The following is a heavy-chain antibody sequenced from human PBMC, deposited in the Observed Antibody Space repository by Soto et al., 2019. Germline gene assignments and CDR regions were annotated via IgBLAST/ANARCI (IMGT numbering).Heavy chain of an antibody. CDR2: INHSGST. D-gene: IGHD2-15*01. J-gene: IGHJ6*02. CDR3: ARLHTPLEVHYYYYYGMYV. Sequence: SETLSLTCAVSCGSFSGYYWSWIRQPPGKGLKWIEEINHSGSTNYNPSLKSRVTISVDTSKNQFSLKLSSVTAADTAVYYCARLHTPLEVHYYYYYGMYVWGQGTTVTVSS. V-gene: IGHV4-34*01. CDR1: CGSFSGYY.